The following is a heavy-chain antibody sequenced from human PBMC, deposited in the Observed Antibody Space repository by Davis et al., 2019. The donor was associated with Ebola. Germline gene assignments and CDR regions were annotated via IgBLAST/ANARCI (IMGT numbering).Heavy chain of an antibody. Sequence: SETLSLTCAVYGGSFSGYYWSWIRQPPGKGLEWIGEINHSGSTNYNPSLKSRVTISVDKSKNQFSLKLSSVTAADTAVYYCARERYSSFYYYYYGMDVWGQGTTVTVSS. V-gene: IGHV4-34*01. CDR1: GGSFSGYY. CDR3: ARERYSSFYYYYYGMDV. CDR2: INHSGST. D-gene: IGHD6-6*01. J-gene: IGHJ6*02.